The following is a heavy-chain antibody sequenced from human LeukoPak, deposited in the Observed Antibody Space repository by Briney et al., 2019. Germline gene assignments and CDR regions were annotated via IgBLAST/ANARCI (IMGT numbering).Heavy chain of an antibody. CDR1: GFTFSSYA. CDR2: ISYDGSNK. Sequence: GGSLRLSCAASGFTFSSYAMHWVRQAPGKGLEWVAVISYDGSNKYYADPVKGRFTISRDNSKNTLYLQMNSLRAEDTTVYYCARVAGGATTVDYWGQGTLVTVSS. V-gene: IGHV3-30-3*01. D-gene: IGHD1-26*01. J-gene: IGHJ4*02. CDR3: ARVAGGATTVDY.